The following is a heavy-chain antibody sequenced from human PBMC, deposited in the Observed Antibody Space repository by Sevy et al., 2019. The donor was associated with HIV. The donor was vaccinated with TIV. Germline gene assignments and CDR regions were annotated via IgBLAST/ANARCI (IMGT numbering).Heavy chain of an antibody. D-gene: IGHD3-10*01. CDR3: TTDRWFGELLPNYYYYYMDV. V-gene: IGHV3-15*01. Sequence: GGSLRLSCAASGFTFSNAWMSWVRQAPGKGLEWVGRIKSKTDGGTTDHAAPVKGRFTISRDDSKNTLYLQMNSLKTEDTAVYYCTTDRWFGELLPNYYYYYMDVWGKGTTVTVSS. CDR2: IKSKTDGGTT. J-gene: IGHJ6*03. CDR1: GFTFSNAW.